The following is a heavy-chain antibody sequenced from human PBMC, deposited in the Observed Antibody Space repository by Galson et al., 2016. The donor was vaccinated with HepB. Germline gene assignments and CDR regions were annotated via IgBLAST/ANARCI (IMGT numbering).Heavy chain of an antibody. Sequence: TLSLTCSVSGGSISNADVHWSWIRQHPERGLEWIGHIFYTGTSYYNPSLRSRVVLSVDTSRGQFSLIVRSVTAADTSLYYCARDTSLGGFDSWGRGTLVTVSS. V-gene: IGHV4-31*03. CDR2: IFYTGTS. D-gene: IGHD3-16*01. CDR3: ARDTSLGGFDS. J-gene: IGHJ4*02. CDR1: GGSISNADVH.